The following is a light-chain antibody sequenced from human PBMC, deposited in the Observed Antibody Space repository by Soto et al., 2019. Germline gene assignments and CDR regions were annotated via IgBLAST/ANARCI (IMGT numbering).Light chain of an antibody. CDR1: SSDVGDYNY. J-gene: IGLJ2*01. CDR2: EVS. CDR3: TSYAGSNNFEV. Sequence: QSVLTQPPSASGSPGQSVTISCTGTSSDVGDYNYVSWYQQHPGKAPKLMIYEVSERPSGVPDRFSGSKSGNTASLTVSGLQAEDEADYYCTSYAGSNNFEVFGGGTKLT. V-gene: IGLV2-8*01.